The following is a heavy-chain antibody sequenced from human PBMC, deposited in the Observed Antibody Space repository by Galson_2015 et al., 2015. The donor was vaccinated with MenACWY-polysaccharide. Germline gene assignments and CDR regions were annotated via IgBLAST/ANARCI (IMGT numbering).Heavy chain of an antibody. CDR3: ARAIAVAGQRRDFDL. V-gene: IGHV4-39*07. CDR1: GGSISTSGYY. CDR2: ISYGGST. J-gene: IGHJ2*01. D-gene: IGHD6-19*01. Sequence: SETLSLTCTVSGGSISTSGYYWGWIRQPPGKGLEWIGIISYGGSTNHNPSLKSRVTMSVDTSKNQFSLNLTSVTDADTAVYYCARAIAVAGQRRDFDLWGRGTLVTVSS.